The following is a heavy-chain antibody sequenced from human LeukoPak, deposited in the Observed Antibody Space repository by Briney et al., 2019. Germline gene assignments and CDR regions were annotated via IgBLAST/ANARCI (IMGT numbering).Heavy chain of an antibody. J-gene: IGHJ2*01. V-gene: IGHV3-13*01. Sequence: PGGSLRLSCATSGFSFSSSDFHWVRHATGKTLEWVSGIGVGFDTYYPDSVKGRFTIYRENARDSLYLQMTNLRADDTAVYFCAREVHDSRSVGWSLDLWGRGTLVTVSS. CDR3: AREVHDSRSVGWSLDL. CDR1: GFSFSSSD. CDR2: IGVGFDT. D-gene: IGHD3-22*01.